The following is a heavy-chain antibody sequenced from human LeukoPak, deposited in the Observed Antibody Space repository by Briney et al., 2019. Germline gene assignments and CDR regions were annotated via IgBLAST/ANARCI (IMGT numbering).Heavy chain of an antibody. D-gene: IGHD5-12*01. CDR3: AREGDISVITYAY. Sequence: PGGALRLSCAASGCTFSRFWMNWLRQARGKGVEGVANIKQDGSEKYYADSVKGRFTISRDNAKNSLFLQMNSLRAEDTAVYYCAREGDISVITYAYWGQGTLVTVSS. CDR1: GCTFSRFW. V-gene: IGHV3-7*01. J-gene: IGHJ4*02. CDR2: IKQDGSEK.